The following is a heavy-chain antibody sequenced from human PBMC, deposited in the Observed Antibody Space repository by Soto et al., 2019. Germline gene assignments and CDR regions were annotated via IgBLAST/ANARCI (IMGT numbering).Heavy chain of an antibody. CDR2: IYSAGNT. CDR3: ARRRVAFRIDAFDI. CDR1: GFTVSSNY. D-gene: IGHD3-3*01. J-gene: IGHJ3*02. V-gene: IGHV3-66*01. Sequence: PGGSLRLSCAASGFTVSSNYMSWVRQAPGKGLEWISIIYSAGNTYYADSVKGRFTISRDNSKNTLYLQMNSLRAEDTAVYYCARRRVAFRIDAFDIWGQGTMVTVSS.